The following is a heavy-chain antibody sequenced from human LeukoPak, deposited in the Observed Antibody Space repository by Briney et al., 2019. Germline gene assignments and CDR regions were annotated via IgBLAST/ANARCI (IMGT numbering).Heavy chain of an antibody. CDR1: GFTFSSYG. D-gene: IGHD1-14*01. J-gene: IGHJ6*03. Sequence: QPGRSLRLSCAASGFTFSSYGMHWVRQAPGKGLEWVAVIWYDGSNKYYADSVKGRFTISRDNSKNTLYLQMNSLRAEDTAVNYCARDSGGPWHYYYMDVWGKGTTVTVSS. V-gene: IGHV3-33*01. CDR2: IWYDGSNK. CDR3: ARDSGGPWHYYYMDV.